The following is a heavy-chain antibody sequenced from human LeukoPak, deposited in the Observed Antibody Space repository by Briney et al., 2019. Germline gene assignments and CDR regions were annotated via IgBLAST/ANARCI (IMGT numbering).Heavy chain of an antibody. V-gene: IGHV1-69*04. CDR3: ARGGGDYFYDSGGYYVI. J-gene: IGHJ4*02. Sequence: ASVKVSCKASGGTFSSYAISWVRQAPGQGLEWMGRIIPILGIANYAQKFQGRVTITADKSTSTAYMELSSLRSEDTAVYYCARGGGDYFYDSGGYYVIWGQGTLVTVSS. D-gene: IGHD3-22*01. CDR2: IIPILGIA. CDR1: GGTFSSYA.